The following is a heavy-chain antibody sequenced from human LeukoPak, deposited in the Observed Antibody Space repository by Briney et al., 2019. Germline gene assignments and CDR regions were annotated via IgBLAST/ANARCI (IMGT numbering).Heavy chain of an antibody. Sequence: GGSLRLSCAASGFTFSDSAMHWVRQASGKGLEWVGRIRSKANSYATAYAASVKGRFTISRDDSKNMAYLQMNSLKTEDTAVYYCVPRVTSIRSTQDYWGQGTLVTVSS. CDR2: IRSKANSYAT. CDR1: GFTFSDSA. CDR3: VPRVTSIRSTQDY. J-gene: IGHJ4*02. V-gene: IGHV3-73*01. D-gene: IGHD2-2*01.